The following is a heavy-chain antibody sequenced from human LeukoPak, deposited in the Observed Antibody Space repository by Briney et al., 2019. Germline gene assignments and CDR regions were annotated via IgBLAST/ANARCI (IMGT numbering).Heavy chain of an antibody. J-gene: IGHJ4*02. D-gene: IGHD3-22*01. V-gene: IGHV3-30*02. Sequence: GGSLRLSCAASGFTFSSYAMHWVRQAPGKGLEWVAFIQYDGTNKYYADSVKGRLTISRDNSKNTLYLQMNSLRAEDTVVYYCAKSFYYAFDYWGQGTLVTVSS. CDR2: IQYDGTNK. CDR3: AKSFYYAFDY. CDR1: GFTFSSYA.